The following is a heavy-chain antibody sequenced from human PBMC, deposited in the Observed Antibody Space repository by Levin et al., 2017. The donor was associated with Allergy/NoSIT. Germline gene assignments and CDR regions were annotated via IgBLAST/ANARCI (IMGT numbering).Heavy chain of an antibody. CDR3: ARPRIAAAGGSGDYYYGMDV. D-gene: IGHD6-13*01. V-gene: IGHV1-69*13. Sequence: GASVKVSCKASGGTFSSYAISWVRQAPGQGLEWMGGIIPIFGTANYAQKFQGRVTITADESTSTAYMDLSSLRSEDTAVYYCARPRIAAAGGSGDYYYGMDVWGQGTTVTVSS. CDR2: IIPIFGTA. CDR1: GGTFSSYA. J-gene: IGHJ6*02.